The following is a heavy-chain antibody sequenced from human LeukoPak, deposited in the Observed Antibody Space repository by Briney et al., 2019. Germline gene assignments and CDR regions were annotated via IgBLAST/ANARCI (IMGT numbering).Heavy chain of an antibody. Sequence: GGSLRLSCAASGFTFSSYWMHWVRQAPGKGLVWVSRINSDGSSTSYADSVKGRFTISRHNAKNTLYLQMNSLRAEDTAVYYCARENDRYYYDSSGRDWGQGTLVTVSS. CDR2: INSDGSST. D-gene: IGHD3-22*01. J-gene: IGHJ4*02. CDR3: ARENDRYYYDSSGRD. V-gene: IGHV3-74*01. CDR1: GFTFSSYW.